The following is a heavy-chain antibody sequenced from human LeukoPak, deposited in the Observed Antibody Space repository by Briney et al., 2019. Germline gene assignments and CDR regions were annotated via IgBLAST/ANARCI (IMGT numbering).Heavy chain of an antibody. D-gene: IGHD2/OR15-2a*01. CDR3: ARGFLALFDY. V-gene: IGHV4-39*07. Sequence: SETLSLTCTVSGGSISSSSYYWGWIRQPPGKGLEWIGSIYYSGSTYYNPSLKSRVTISVDTSKNQFSLKLSSVTAADTAVYYCARGFLALFDYWGQGTLVTVSS. CDR2: IYYSGST. J-gene: IGHJ4*02. CDR1: GGSISSSSYY.